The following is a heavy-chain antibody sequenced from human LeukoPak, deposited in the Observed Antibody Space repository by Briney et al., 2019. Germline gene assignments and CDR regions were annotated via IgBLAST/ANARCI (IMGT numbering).Heavy chain of an antibody. CDR2: IKRKIDGETT. CDR3: STVDH. V-gene: IGHV3-15*01. D-gene: IGHD2-2*03. CDR1: GFSFTNAW. Sequence: GGSLRLSCAASGFSFTNAWMTWVRQAPGKGLEWVGHIKRKIDGETTEYAAPVKGRFTISRDDSQNMVSLQMNSLKTEDTGVYYCSTVDHWGQGTQVTVSS. J-gene: IGHJ4*02.